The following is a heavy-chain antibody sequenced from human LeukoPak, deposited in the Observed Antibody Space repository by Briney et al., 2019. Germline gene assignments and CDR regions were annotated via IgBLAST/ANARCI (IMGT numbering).Heavy chain of an antibody. J-gene: IGHJ5*02. D-gene: IGHD1-14*01. CDR1: GYSFTDYY. Sequence: GASVKVSCTTSGYSFTDYYIHWVRQAPGQGLEWMGWINPKTGGTKDVQKFEDRVTMTRDTSINTVYMELNRVTSDDTAFYYCAREAPYEPGIKLDSWGQGALVTVSS. CDR3: AREAPYEPGIKLDS. CDR2: INPKTGGT. V-gene: IGHV1-2*02.